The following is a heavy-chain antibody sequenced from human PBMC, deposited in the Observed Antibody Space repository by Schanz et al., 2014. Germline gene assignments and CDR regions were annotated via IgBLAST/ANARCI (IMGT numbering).Heavy chain of an antibody. CDR3: AKYRGYYRVSGSYRELEY. Sequence: DVQLLESGGGLVQPGGSLRLSCAASGFTFTNYAMTWVRQAPGMGLEWVSAISGRDGSTYYADSVRGRFTMSRDNSKNTLYLQMNSLRPEDTAVYYCAKYRGYYRVSGSYRELEYWGQGTLVTVSS. CDR1: GFTFTNYA. CDR2: ISGRDGST. V-gene: IGHV3-23*01. D-gene: IGHD3-10*01. J-gene: IGHJ4*02.